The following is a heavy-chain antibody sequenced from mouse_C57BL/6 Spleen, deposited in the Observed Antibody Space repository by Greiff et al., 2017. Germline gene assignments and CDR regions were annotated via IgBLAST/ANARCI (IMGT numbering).Heavy chain of an antibody. CDR3: ATGGDEAWFAY. CDR2: IDPSDSYT. J-gene: IGHJ3*01. Sequence: QVQLQQPGAELVMPGASVKLSCKASGYTFTSYWMHWVKQRPGQGLEWIGEIDPSDSYTNYNQKFKGKSTLTVDKSSSTAYMQLSSLTSADSAVYYCATGGDEAWFAYWGQGTLVTVSA. V-gene: IGHV1-69*01. CDR1: GYTFTSYW.